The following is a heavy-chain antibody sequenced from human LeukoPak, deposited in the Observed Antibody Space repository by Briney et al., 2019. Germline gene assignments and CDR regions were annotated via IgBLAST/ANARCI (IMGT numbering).Heavy chain of an antibody. CDR2: IIPIFGTA. D-gene: IGHD2-2*01. CDR3: ASPSIPLGYCSSSSCYYYMDV. CDR1: GGTFSSYA. J-gene: IGHJ6*03. V-gene: IGHV1-69*05. Sequence: SVKVSCKASGGTFSSYAISWVRQAPGQGLEWMGGIIPIFGTANYAQKFQGRVTITTDESTSTAYMELRSLRSDDTAVYYCASPSIPLGYCSSSSCYYYMDVWGKGTTVTVSS.